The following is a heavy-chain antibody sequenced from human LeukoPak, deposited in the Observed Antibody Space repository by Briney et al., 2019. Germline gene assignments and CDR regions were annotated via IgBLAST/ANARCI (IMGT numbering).Heavy chain of an antibody. J-gene: IGHJ6*03. CDR1: GGSISSSSYY. CDR2: IYTSGST. CDR3: AREAYGYYYMDV. V-gene: IGHV4-61*02. D-gene: IGHD3-16*01. Sequence: PSETLSLTCTVSGGSISSSSYYWGWIRQPAGKGLEWIGRIYTSGSTNYDPSLKSRVTMSVDTSKNQFSLKLSSVTAADTAVYYCAREAYGYYYMDVWGKGTTVTVSS.